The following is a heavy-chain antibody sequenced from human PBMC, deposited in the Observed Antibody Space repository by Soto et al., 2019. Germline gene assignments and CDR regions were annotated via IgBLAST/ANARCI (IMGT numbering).Heavy chain of an antibody. CDR2: IFSSGST. V-gene: IGHV4-4*07. J-gene: IGHJ4*02. D-gene: IGHD5-12*01. Sequence: XGTLSLTCTVSGGSINTFYWSGVRQPAGKGLEWIGRIFSSGSTSFNPSLESRVAMSVDTSKNHFSLNLSSVTAADMAVYYCAREGSYSAYNFAHGIQLWSFDFWGQGALVP. CDR1: GGSINTFY. CDR3: AREGSYSAYNFAHGIQLWSFDF.